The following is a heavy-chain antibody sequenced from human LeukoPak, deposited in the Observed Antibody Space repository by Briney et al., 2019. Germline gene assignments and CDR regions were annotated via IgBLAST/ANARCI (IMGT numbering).Heavy chain of an antibody. D-gene: IGHD3-22*01. Sequence: GESLKISCKGSGYSFNSHWIGWVCQMPGKGLEWMGIFHPGDSESRYSPSFQGQVTMSADQTITTAYLQWNSLKASDTAMYFCARTVAFYYDSSSYMDFWGQGTLVTVSS. J-gene: IGHJ4*02. CDR3: ARTVAFYYDSSSYMDF. V-gene: IGHV5-51*01. CDR2: FHPGDSES. CDR1: GYSFNSHW.